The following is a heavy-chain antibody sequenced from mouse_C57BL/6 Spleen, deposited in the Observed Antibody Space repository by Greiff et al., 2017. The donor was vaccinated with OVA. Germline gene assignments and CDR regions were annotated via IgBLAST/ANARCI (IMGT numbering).Heavy chain of an antibody. V-gene: IGHV1-22*01. D-gene: IGHD2-3*01. CDR1: GYTFTDYN. J-gene: IGHJ2*01. CDR2: INPNNGGT. Sequence: VQLQQSGPELVKPGASVKMSCKASGYTFTDYNMHWVKQSHGKSLEWIGYINPNNGGTSYNQKFKGKATLTVNKSSSTAYMELRSLTSEDSAVYYCASYDGYGGYYFDYWGQGTTLTVSS. CDR3: ASYDGYGGYYFDY.